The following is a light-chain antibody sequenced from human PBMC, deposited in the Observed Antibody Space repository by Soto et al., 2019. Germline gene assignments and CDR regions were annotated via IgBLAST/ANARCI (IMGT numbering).Light chain of an antibody. Sequence: LPQPASLSGSPGQWITISCTGTSSDVGGYKYVSWYQQHPGEAPKVMIYDVTQRPSGVPDRFSGTKSGNTASLTISGLQAEDEAEYYCSSYTNINTRACVFGTGTKVTVL. CDR2: DVT. J-gene: IGLJ1*01. CDR1: SSDVGGYKY. CDR3: SSYTNINTRACV. V-gene: IGLV2-14*03.